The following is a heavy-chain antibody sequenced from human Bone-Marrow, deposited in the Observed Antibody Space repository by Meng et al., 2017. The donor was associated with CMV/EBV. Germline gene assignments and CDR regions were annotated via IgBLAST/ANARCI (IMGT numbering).Heavy chain of an antibody. J-gene: IGHJ4*02. CDR1: GGTFSSYT. D-gene: IGHD3-3*01. Sequence: SVKVSCKASGGTFSSYTISWVRQAPGQGLEWMGRIIPILGIANYAQKFQGRVTITADKSTSTAYMELSSLRSEDTAVYYCARDGGDDFWSGFDYWGQGTRVTVSS. V-gene: IGHV1-69*04. CDR2: IIPILGIA. CDR3: ARDGGDDFWSGFDY.